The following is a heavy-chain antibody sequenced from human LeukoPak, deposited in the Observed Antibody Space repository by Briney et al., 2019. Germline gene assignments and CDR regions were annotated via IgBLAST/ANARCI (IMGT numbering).Heavy chain of an antibody. J-gene: IGHJ4*02. CDR2: IYGGGST. CDR1: GLTFSGNY. D-gene: IGHD2-15*01. Sequence: PGGSLRLSCAPSGLTFSGNYMSWVRQAPGRGLEWVSSIYGGGSTYYSNSVKGRFTISRHNSKYTLYLQMNSLRAEDTAVYYCARDSICSCGSCYSDYWGQGTLVTVSS. V-gene: IGHV3-53*01. CDR3: ARDSICSCGSCYSDY.